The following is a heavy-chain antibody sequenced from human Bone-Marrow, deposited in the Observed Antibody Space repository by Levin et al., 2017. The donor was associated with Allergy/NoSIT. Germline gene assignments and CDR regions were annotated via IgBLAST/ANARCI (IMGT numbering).Heavy chain of an antibody. CDR3: TRVYTGSAFEH. Sequence: SQTLSLTCTVSGGSITTSPYYWGWIRQAPGKGLEWIGSISYYGSTHYNSSLQSRVTISRDTAKNQFSLTLSSVTAADTAVYYCTRVYTGSAFEHWGQGTLVTVSS. V-gene: IGHV4-39*07. CDR1: GGSITTSPYY. J-gene: IGHJ4*02. D-gene: IGHD1-26*01. CDR2: ISYYGST.